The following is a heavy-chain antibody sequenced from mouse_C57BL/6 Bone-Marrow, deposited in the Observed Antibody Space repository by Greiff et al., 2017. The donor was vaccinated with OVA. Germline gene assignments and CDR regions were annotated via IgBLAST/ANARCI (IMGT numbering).Heavy chain of an antibody. V-gene: IGHV2-2*01. CDR2: ICSGGST. D-gene: IGHD2-5*01. Sequence: QVQLQQSGPGLVQPSQSLSITCTVSGFSLTSYGLHWVRQSPGKGLVWLGVICSGGSTDYNAAFISRLSISKYNSKSHVFFRMISVQADDTAIYYCGGRGGVTPYYAMDCWGTGTSVTVSS. CDR1: GFSLTSYG. J-gene: IGHJ4*01. CDR3: GGRGGVTPYYAMDC.